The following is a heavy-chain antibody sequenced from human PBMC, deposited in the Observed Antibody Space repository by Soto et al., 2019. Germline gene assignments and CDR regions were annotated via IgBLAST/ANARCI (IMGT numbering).Heavy chain of an antibody. Sequence: EVHLLESGGGLVQPGGSLRLSCAASGFTFSNSAMTWVRQALGKGPEWVASIGRTNNTHYADTVKGRFAISSDNSQNKLHRQRNSQTAEDTAVYVCAKVDAYRYRTDHWGQGTLVTVSS. CDR1: GFTFSNSA. V-gene: IGHV3-23*01. J-gene: IGHJ4*02. D-gene: IGHD5-18*01. CDR3: AKVDAYRYRTDH. CDR2: SIGRTNNT.